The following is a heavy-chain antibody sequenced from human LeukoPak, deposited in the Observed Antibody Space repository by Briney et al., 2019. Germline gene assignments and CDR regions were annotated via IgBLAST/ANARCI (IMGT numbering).Heavy chain of an antibody. CDR2: ISYDGSNK. CDR1: GFTFSSYG. CDR3: AKAILRYSGYRPLAFDI. V-gene: IGHV3-30*18. Sequence: PGRSLRLSCAASGFTFSSYGMHWVRQAPGKGLEWVAVISYDGSNKYYADSVKGRFTISRDNSKNTLYLQMNSLRAEDTAVYYCAKAILRYSGYRPLAFDIWGQGTMVTVSS. J-gene: IGHJ3*02. D-gene: IGHD5-12*01.